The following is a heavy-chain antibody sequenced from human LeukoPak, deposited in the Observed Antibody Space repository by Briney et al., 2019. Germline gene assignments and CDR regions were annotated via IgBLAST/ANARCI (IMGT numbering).Heavy chain of an antibody. CDR1: GGAISSSSYY. Sequence: SETLSLTCTVSGGAISSSSYYWGWIRQPPGKGLEWIGSIYYRGSTYYNPSLKSRVTISVDKSKNQFSLKLSSVTAADTAVYYCARVGRYCSSTSCSSGYFQHWGQGTLVTVSS. V-gene: IGHV4-39*07. CDR2: IYYRGST. D-gene: IGHD2-2*01. J-gene: IGHJ1*01. CDR3: ARVGRYCSSTSCSSGYFQH.